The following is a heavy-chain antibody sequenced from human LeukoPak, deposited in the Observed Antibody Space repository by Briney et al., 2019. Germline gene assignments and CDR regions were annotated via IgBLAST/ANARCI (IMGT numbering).Heavy chain of an antibody. D-gene: IGHD3-22*01. CDR3: ARDRYYDSSGYIYFYGMDV. J-gene: IGHJ6*02. CDR1: GYTFTNYG. V-gene: IGHV1-18*01. CDR2: MSAYNENT. Sequence: ASVKVSCKASGYTFTNYGFSWVRQAPGQGLEWMGWMSAYNENTNYALKFQGRLTMTTDTSTSTAYMELWGLRSDDTAVYYCARDRYYDSSGYIYFYGMDVWGQGTTVTVS.